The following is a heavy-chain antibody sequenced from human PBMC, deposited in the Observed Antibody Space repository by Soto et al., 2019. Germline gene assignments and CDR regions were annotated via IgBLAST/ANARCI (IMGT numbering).Heavy chain of an antibody. CDR1: GGSFNGYY. CDR3: ARGRGRALTMVRGAPPYYYYYGMDV. V-gene: IGHV4-34*01. J-gene: IGHJ6*02. CDR2: INHSGST. Sequence: SETLYVTCAVYGGSFNGYYWSWIRKPPGKGLEWIGEINHSGSTNYNPSLKSRVTISVDASKNQFSLKLSSVTAADTAVYYCARGRGRALTMVRGAPPYYYYYGMDVWGQGTTVTVSS. D-gene: IGHD3-10*01.